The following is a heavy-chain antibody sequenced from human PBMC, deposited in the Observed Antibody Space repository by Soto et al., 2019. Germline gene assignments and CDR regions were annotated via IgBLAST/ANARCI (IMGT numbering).Heavy chain of an antibody. D-gene: IGHD6-6*01. Sequence: GESLKISCKGSGYSFTSYWISWVRQMPGKGLEWMGRIDPSDSYTNYSPSFQGHVTISADKSISTAYLQWSSLKASDTAMYYCASLYSRSSDYYYYYGMDVWGKGTKVTVSS. CDR2: IDPSDSYT. V-gene: IGHV5-10-1*01. CDR1: GYSFTSYW. J-gene: IGHJ6*04. CDR3: ASLYSRSSDYYYYYGMDV.